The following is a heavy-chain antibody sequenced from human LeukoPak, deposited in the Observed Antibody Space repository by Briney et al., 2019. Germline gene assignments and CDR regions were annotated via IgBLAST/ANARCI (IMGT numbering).Heavy chain of an antibody. CDR3: ARRSPRKGELLAFDI. J-gene: IGHJ3*02. D-gene: IGHD3-10*01. CDR1: GFTFSSYA. CDR2: IEQDGSEK. V-gene: IGHV3-7*01. Sequence: GSLRLSCAASGFTFSSYAMSWVRQAPGKGLEWVANIEQDGSEKYYVDSVKGRFTISRDNAKNSLYLQMNSLRAEDTAVYYCARRSPRKGELLAFDIWGQGTMVTVSS.